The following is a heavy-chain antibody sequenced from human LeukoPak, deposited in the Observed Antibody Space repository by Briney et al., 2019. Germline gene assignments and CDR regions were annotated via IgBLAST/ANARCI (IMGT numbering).Heavy chain of an antibody. CDR3: SRGSGISYGGIDY. CDR2: INPSGGST. D-gene: IGHD5-18*01. V-gene: IGHV1-46*01. Sequence: GASVKVSCKASGYTFTSYHIHWVRQAPGQGLEWMGIINPSGGSTTYAQRFQGRVTMTRDTSTSTVYMDLTWLTSDDTAVYYCSRGSGISYGGIDYWGQGTLVTVSS. CDR1: GYTFTSYH. J-gene: IGHJ4*02.